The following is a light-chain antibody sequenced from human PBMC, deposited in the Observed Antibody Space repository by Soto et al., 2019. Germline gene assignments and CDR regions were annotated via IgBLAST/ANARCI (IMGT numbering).Light chain of an antibody. J-gene: IGLJ2*01. CDR1: SSDIGTYNF. V-gene: IGLV2-14*01. Sequence: QSALTQPASVPGSPAQSITISCTGTSSDIGTYNFVSWYQQHPGKAPKLMIYDVNNRPSGVSNRFSGSKSGNTASLTISGLQAEDEADYYCSSYTSSSIVAFGGGTKLTVL. CDR3: SSYTSSSIVA. CDR2: DVN.